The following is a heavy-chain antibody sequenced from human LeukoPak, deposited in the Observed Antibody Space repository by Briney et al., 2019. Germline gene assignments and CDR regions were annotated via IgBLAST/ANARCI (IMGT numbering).Heavy chain of an antibody. D-gene: IGHD2-15*01. CDR1: GCIFSSYV. Sequence: ASVKVSCKASGCIFSSYVISWVRQAPGQGLEWMGGIIPISGTTNYAQKFQGRVTITADKATSTAYMELSSLRSEDTAVYYCATLCCGSYYMDVWGKGTTVTVSS. CDR3: ATLCCGSYYMDV. J-gene: IGHJ6*03. CDR2: IIPISGTT. V-gene: IGHV1-69*06.